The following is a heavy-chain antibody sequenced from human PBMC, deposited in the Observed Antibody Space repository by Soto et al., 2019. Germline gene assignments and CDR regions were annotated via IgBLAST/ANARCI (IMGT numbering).Heavy chain of an antibody. CDR1: GFTFSSYE. D-gene: IGHD6-6*01. V-gene: IGHV3-48*03. CDR3: ASSSIVARLFDY. Sequence: PGGSLRLSCAASGFTFSSYEVNWVRQAPGKGLEWVSYISSSGSTINYADSVKGRFTISRDNAKNSLYLQMNSLRAEDTAVYYCASSSIVARLFDYWGQGTLVTVSS. J-gene: IGHJ4*02. CDR2: ISSSGSTI.